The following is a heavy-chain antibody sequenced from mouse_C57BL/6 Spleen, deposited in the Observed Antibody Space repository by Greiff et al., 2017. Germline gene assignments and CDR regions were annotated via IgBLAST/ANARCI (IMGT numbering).Heavy chain of an antibody. D-gene: IGHD1-1*01. Sequence: EVQLQQSVAELVRPGASVKLSCTASGFNIKNTYMHWVQQRPEQGLEWIGRIDPANGNTKYAPKFQGKATITADTSSNTAYLQHSSLTSEDTAIYYCARSLYSSSFAWFAYWGQGTLVTVSA. J-gene: IGHJ3*01. V-gene: IGHV14-3*01. CDR2: IDPANGNT. CDR3: ARSLYSSSFAWFAY. CDR1: GFNIKNTY.